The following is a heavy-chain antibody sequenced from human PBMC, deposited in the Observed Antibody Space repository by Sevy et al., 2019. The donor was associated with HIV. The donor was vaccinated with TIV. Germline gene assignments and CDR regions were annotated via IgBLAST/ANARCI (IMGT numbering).Heavy chain of an antibody. Sequence: ASVKVSCKASGYTFTSYYMHWVRQAPGQGLEWMGIINPSGGSTSYAQKFQGRVTMTRDTSTSTVYMGLSSLRSEDTAGYYCARDLASGDFQHWGQGTLVTVSS. J-gene: IGHJ1*01. V-gene: IGHV1-46*01. CDR2: INPSGGST. D-gene: IGHD3-10*01. CDR1: GYTFTSYY. CDR3: ARDLASGDFQH.